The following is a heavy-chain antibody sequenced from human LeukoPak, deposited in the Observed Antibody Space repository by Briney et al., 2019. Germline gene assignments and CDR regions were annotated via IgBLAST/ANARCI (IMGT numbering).Heavy chain of an antibody. J-gene: IGHJ6*03. D-gene: IGHD6-19*01. CDR2: IIPIFGTA. CDR1: GGTFSSYA. Sequence: SVKVSCKASGGTFSSYAISWVRQAPGQGLEWMGGIIPIFGTANYAQKFQGRVTITTDESTSTAYMELSSLRSEDTAVYYCARSTVGYGSGWDYYYYMDVWGKGTTVTVSS. CDR3: ARSTVGYGSGWDYYYYMDV. V-gene: IGHV1-69*05.